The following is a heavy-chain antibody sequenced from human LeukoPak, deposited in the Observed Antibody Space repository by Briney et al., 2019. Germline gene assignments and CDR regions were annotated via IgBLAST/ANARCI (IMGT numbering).Heavy chain of an antibody. CDR1: GFTSSSYA. Sequence: GGSLRLSCAASGFTSSSYAMSWVRQAPGKGLEWVSAISGSGDNTYYADSVKGRFTISRDNSKNTLYLQMNSLRAEDTAVYYCAKRYYYDSSGFYLLGLVGEVDYWGQGTLVTVSS. D-gene: IGHD3-22*01. CDR2: ISGSGDNT. V-gene: IGHV3-23*01. CDR3: AKRYYYDSSGFYLLGLVGEVDY. J-gene: IGHJ4*02.